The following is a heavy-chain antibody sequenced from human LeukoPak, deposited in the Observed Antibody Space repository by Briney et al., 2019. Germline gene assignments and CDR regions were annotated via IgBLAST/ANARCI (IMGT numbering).Heavy chain of an antibody. D-gene: IGHD3-10*01. V-gene: IGHV3-21*01. CDR3: VRDFLGESGAGGY. J-gene: IGHJ4*02. CDR2: ISPSAGSR. CDR1: GFTFRSYS. Sequence: GGSLRLSCAASGFTFRSYSMNWFRQAPGKGLEWVSSISPSAGSRCHADSVEGRFTISRDNARNSLYMQMNGLRVEDTAMYYCVRDFLGESGAGGYWGQGILVTVSS.